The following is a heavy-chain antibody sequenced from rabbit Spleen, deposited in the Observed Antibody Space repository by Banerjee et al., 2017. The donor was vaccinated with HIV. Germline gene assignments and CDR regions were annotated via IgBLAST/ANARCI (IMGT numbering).Heavy chain of an antibody. CDR3: ARSYTGGSGPLYYFNL. Sequence: QEQLVESGGGLVQPEGSLTLTCTASGFSFSSNYYMCWVRQAPGKGLEWIACIYVGNSDTTWYARWAKGRFTISKTSSTTVTLQMTSLTAADTATYFCARSYTGGSGPLYYFNLWGPGTLVTVS. CDR2: IYVGNSDTT. J-gene: IGHJ4*01. V-gene: IGHV1S45*01. D-gene: IGHD1-1*01. CDR1: GFSFSSNYY.